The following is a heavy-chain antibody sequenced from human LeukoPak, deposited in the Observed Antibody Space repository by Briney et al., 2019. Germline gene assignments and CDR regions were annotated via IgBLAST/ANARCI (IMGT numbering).Heavy chain of an antibody. Sequence: GGSLSLSCAASGFTFSTYPMSWFRQAPGKGLEWVSTISNSGTTTYYADSVKGRFTISRDNSKNTLYLQMNSLRAEDTAVYYCASIITLMDVVFSWGQGTLVTVSS. CDR1: GFTFSTYP. CDR2: ISNSGTTT. CDR3: ASIITLMDVVFS. D-gene: IGHD3-22*01. J-gene: IGHJ1*01. V-gene: IGHV3-23*01.